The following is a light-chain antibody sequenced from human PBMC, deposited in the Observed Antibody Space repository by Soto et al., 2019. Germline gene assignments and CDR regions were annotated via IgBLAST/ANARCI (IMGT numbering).Light chain of an antibody. J-gene: IGLJ2*01. CDR1: SSNIGSNH. V-gene: IGLV1-47*02. CDR3: ASWDDSLSGVL. CDR2: SNS. Sequence: QSVLTQPPSASGTPGQRVTISCSGSSSNIGSNHVFWYQQLPGTAPKLLIYSNSQRPSGVPDRFSGSKSGTSASLASLAISGLRSEDEGDYFCASWDDSLSGVLFGGGTQLTVL.